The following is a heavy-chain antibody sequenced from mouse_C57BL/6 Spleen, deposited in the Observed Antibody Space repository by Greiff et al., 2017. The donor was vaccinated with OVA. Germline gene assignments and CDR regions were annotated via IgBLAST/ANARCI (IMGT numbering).Heavy chain of an antibody. CDR3: AREGRDADYYAMDY. J-gene: IGHJ4*01. D-gene: IGHD3-3*01. CDR2: INPGSGGT. Sequence: VQLQQSGAELVRPGTSVKVSCKASGYAFTNYLIEWVKQRPGQGLEWIGVINPGSGGTNYNEKFKGKATLTADKSSSTAYMQLSSLTSEDSAVYFCAREGRDADYYAMDYWGQGTSVTVSS. CDR1: GYAFTNYL. V-gene: IGHV1-54*01.